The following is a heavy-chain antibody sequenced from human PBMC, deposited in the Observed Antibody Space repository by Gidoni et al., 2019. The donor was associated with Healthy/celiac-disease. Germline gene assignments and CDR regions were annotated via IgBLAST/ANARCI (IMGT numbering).Heavy chain of an antibody. D-gene: IGHD4-17*01. CDR3: ARELRATVTNDAFDI. CDR2: ISSSSSYI. V-gene: IGHV3-21*01. CDR1: GFTFSSYR. J-gene: IGHJ3*02. Sequence: EVQLVESGGGLVKPGGSLRLYWAAAGFTFSSYRMNWVRQAPGKGLEWVSSISSSSSYIYYADSVKGRFTISRDNAKNSLYLQMNSLRAEDTAVYYCARELRATVTNDAFDIWGQGTMVTVSS.